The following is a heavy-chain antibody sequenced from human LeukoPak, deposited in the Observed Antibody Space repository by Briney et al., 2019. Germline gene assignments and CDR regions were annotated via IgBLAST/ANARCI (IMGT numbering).Heavy chain of an antibody. CDR3: ARGPLVRLPSAFDP. CDR1: RYTFTSYD. Sequence: ASVKVSCKASRYTFTSYDNNWVRPASGQGVEWMGWMNPNSGNTGSAQRFQGRVTMARDTSISTAYMELSSLTSEDTAVYYCARGPLVRLPSAFDPWGQGTLVTVSS. J-gene: IGHJ5*02. V-gene: IGHV1-8*01. CDR2: MNPNSGNT. D-gene: IGHD2-2*01.